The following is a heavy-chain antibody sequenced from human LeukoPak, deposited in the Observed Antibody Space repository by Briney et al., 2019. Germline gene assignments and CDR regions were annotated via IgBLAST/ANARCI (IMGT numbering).Heavy chain of an antibody. CDR3: ARAARIRNWFDP. D-gene: IGHD2-15*01. CDR2: IYYSGST. V-gene: IGHV4-39*07. J-gene: IGHJ5*02. Sequence: SETLSLTCTVSGGSISSSSYYWGWIRQPPGKGLEWIGSIYYSGSTYYNPSLKSRVTISVDTSKNQFSLKLSSVTAADTAVYYCARAARIRNWFDPWGQGTLVTVSS. CDR1: GGSISSSSYY.